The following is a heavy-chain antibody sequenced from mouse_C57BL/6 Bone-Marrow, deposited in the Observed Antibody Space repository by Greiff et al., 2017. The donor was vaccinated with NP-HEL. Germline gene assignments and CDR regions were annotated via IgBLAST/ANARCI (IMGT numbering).Heavy chain of an antibody. D-gene: IGHD2-5*01. CDR3: AREDYSNYWFAY. J-gene: IGHJ3*01. Sequence: EVMLVESGGGLVKPGGSLKLSCAASGFTFSSYAMSWVRQTPEKRLEWVATISDGGSYTYYPDNVKGRFTISRDKDKNNQYLQMSHLKSEDTAMYYCAREDYSNYWFAYWGQGTLVTVAA. CDR2: ISDGGSYT. V-gene: IGHV5-4*01. CDR1: GFTFSSYA.